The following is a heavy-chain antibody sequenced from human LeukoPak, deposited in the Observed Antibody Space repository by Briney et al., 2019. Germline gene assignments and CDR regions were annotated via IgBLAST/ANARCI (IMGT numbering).Heavy chain of an antibody. J-gene: IGHJ5*02. CDR2: ISHSGTT. D-gene: IGHD2-2*01. CDR3: ARFESTSGRGFDP. V-gene: IGHV4-38-2*01. Sequence: KPSETLSLTCVVASYSIGSGYYWGWIRRPPGKGLEWIGTISHSGTTYYNPTLKSRVTISIDTAKNQFFLELMSVTAADTAVYYCARFESTSGRGFDPWGQGTLVTVSS. CDR1: SYSIGSGYY.